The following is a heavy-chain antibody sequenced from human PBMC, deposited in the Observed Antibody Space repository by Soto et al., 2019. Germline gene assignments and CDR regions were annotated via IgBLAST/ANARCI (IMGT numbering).Heavy chain of an antibody. CDR1: GGTFSSYT. Sequence: QVQLVQSGAEVKKPGSSVKVSCKASGGTFSSYTISWVRQAPGQGLEWMGRIIPILGIANYAQKFQGRVTITADKSTSTAYMELSSLRSEDTAVYYCASGYYDYIWRSYRFDYWGQGTLVTVSS. D-gene: IGHD3-16*02. CDR2: IIPILGIA. V-gene: IGHV1-69*02. J-gene: IGHJ4*02. CDR3: ASGYYDYIWRSYRFDY.